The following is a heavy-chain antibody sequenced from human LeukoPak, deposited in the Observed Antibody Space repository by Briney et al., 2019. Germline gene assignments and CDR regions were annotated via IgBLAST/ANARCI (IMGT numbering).Heavy chain of an antibody. V-gene: IGHV1-69*01. D-gene: IGHD4-17*01. CDR1: GGTFSSYA. CDR2: IIPIFGTA. J-gene: IGHJ6*02. CDR3: ASDGPPYYYGDYGSYYYYYGMDV. Sequence: ASVKVSCKASGGTFSSYAISWVRQAPGQGLEWMGGIIPIFGTANYAQKFQGRVTITADESTSTAYMELSSLRSEDTAVYYCASDGPPYYYGDYGSYYYYYGMDVWGQGTTVTVSS.